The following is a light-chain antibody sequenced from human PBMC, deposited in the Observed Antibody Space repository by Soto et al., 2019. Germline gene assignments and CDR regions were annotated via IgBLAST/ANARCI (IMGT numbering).Light chain of an antibody. Sequence: IQMTQSPSSLSASVGDRVTITCRAGQSITSYLNWYQQKPGKAPKLLIYAASSLQSEVPSRFSGSGSGTDFTLTISSLQPEDFATYFCLQDHGFPLTFGGGTKVEIK. CDR2: AAS. V-gene: IGKV1-6*01. J-gene: IGKJ4*01. CDR3: LQDHGFPLT. CDR1: QSITSY.